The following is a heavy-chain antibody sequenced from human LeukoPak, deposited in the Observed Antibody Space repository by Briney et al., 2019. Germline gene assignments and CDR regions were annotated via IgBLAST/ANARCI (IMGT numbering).Heavy chain of an antibody. D-gene: IGHD2-21*02. CDR2: IKPDGSEK. CDR3: TRDFGSIVVVTAIVD. V-gene: IGHV3-7*01. CDR1: GFTFSNYW. J-gene: IGHJ4*02. Sequence: GGSLRLSCAASGFTFSNYWMSWVRQAPGKGLEWVANIKPDGSEKYYVDSVKGRFTISRDNAKNSLYLQMNSLRAEDTAIYYCTRDFGSIVVVTAIVDWGQGTLVTVSS.